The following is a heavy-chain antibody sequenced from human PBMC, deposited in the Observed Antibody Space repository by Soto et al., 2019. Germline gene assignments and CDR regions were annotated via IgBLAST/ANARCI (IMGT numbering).Heavy chain of an antibody. V-gene: IGHV1-69*13. J-gene: IGHJ4*02. CDR1: GGTFTNYA. D-gene: IGHD3-22*01. Sequence: SVKVSCKTSGGTFTNYAINWLRQAPGQRAEWMGGILPIYETRNLAQKFQGRLTITADASTSTAYMELSSLTSEDTAVYYCARGAPYDTSGYPFDYWGQGALVTVSS. CDR2: ILPIYETR. CDR3: ARGAPYDTSGYPFDY.